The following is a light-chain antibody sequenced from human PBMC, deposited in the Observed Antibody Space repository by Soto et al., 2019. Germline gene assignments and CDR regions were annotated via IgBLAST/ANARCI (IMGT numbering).Light chain of an antibody. CDR1: QSVSRI. CDR2: GAS. J-gene: IGKJ4*01. Sequence: EIVMTQSPATLSVSPGERTTLSCRASQSVSRILAWYQQKPGQAPRLLIYGASTRATGIPVRFSGSGSGTEFTLTISSLQSEDFGVYYCQQYNNWPRATFGGGTKVDIK. V-gene: IGKV3-15*01. CDR3: QQYNNWPRAT.